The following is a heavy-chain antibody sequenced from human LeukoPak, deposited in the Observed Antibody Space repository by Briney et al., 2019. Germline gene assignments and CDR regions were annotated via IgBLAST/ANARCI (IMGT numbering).Heavy chain of an antibody. J-gene: IGHJ3*02. V-gene: IGHV1-18*04. CDR2: ISAYNGNT. Sequence: VASVKVSCKASGYTFTGYYMHWVRQAPGQGLEWMGWISAYNGNTNYAQKLQGRVTMTTDTSTSTAYMELRSLRSDDTAVYYCARGPLYYYDSSGYSRHAFDIWGQGTMVTVSS. CDR1: GYTFTGYY. CDR3: ARGPLYYYDSSGYSRHAFDI. D-gene: IGHD3-22*01.